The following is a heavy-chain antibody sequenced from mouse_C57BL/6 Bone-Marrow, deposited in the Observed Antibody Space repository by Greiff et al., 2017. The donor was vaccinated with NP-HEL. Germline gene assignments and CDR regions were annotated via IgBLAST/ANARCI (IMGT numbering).Heavy chain of an antibody. CDR3: ARWDYGSSSSY. V-gene: IGHV1-50*01. Sequence: QVQLQQPGAELVKPGASVKLSCKASGYTFTSYWMQWVKQRPGQGLEWIGEVDPSDSYTNYNQKFKGKATLTVDTSSSTAYMQISSLTSEDSAVYYCARWDYGSSSSYWGQGTLVTVSA. D-gene: IGHD1-1*01. CDR1: GYTFTSYW. J-gene: IGHJ3*01. CDR2: VDPSDSYT.